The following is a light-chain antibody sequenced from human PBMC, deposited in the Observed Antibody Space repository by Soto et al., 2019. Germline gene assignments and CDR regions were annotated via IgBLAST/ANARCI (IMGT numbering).Light chain of an antibody. CDR2: DAS. CDR3: QQRSNRPPYT. CDR1: QSVSSF. V-gene: IGKV3-11*01. J-gene: IGKJ2*01. Sequence: EIVLTQSPATLSLSPGEGATLSCRASQSVSSFLAWYQQKPGQAPRLLIYDASKRASGNPARFSGSGSGTDFTLTISSLTPEDFAVYYCQQRSNRPPYTFGQGTKLEIK.